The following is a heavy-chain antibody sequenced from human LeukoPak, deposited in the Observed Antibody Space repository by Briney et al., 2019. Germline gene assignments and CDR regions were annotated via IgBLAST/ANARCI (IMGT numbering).Heavy chain of an antibody. D-gene: IGHD1-1*01. CDR1: GGTFSSYA. V-gene: IGHV1-69*04. Sequence: SVKVSCKASGGTFSSYAISWVRQAPGQGLEWMGRIIPILGIANYAQKFQGRVTITADKSTSTAYMELSSLRSEDAAVYYCARDLPKSWNDVWLFPIDYWGQGTLVTVSS. J-gene: IGHJ4*02. CDR2: IIPILGIA. CDR3: ARDLPKSWNDVWLFPIDY.